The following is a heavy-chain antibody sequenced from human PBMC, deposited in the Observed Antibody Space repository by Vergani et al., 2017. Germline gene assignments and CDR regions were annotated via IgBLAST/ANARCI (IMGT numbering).Heavy chain of an antibody. CDR1: GFKFSDYY. J-gene: IGHJ6*02. Sequence: LEESGGGSVKPGGSLRLSCAASGFKFSDYYMSWIRQAPGKGLEWVSHISPGALTVSYTDSVTGRFTVSRDNDNNSLTLDMTTLRVENTAVYYCAKRPGISITRHYYAMNGGGQGTTVTVSS. CDR2: ISPGALTV. CDR3: AKRPGISITRHYYAMNG. D-gene: IGHD1-14*01. V-gene: IGHV3-11*04.